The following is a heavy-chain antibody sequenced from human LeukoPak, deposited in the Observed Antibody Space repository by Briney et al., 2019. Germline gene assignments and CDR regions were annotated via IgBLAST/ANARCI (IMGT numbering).Heavy chain of an antibody. CDR2: IYYSGAT. D-gene: IGHD3-10*01. J-gene: IGHJ4*02. V-gene: IGHV4-59*08. CDR1: GGSISNYY. Sequence: SETLSLTCTVSGGSISNYYWSWIRQPPGKGLEWIGHIYYSGATKYNPSLKTRITISVDTSKNQFSLMLSSVTAADTAVYYCARFGITVVRGGKYYFDYWGQGTLVTVSS. CDR3: ARFGITVVRGGKYYFDY.